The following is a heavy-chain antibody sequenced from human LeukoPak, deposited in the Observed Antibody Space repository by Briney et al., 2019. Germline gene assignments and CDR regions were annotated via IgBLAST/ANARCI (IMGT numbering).Heavy chain of an antibody. Sequence: GGSLRLSCAASEFTFSNYAMYWVRQTPGKGLEWVAVISYDGSNKYYADSVKGRFIISRDNSKNTLYRQMNSLRGEDTAVYYCARDRDYYGSGSTNNWFDPWGQGTLVTVSS. D-gene: IGHD3-10*01. CDR1: EFTFSNYA. J-gene: IGHJ5*02. CDR2: ISYDGSNK. CDR3: ARDRDYYGSGSTNNWFDP. V-gene: IGHV3-30*04.